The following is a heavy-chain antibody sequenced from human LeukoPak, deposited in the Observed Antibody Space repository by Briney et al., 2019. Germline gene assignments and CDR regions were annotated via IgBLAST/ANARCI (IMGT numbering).Heavy chain of an antibody. CDR2: ISGSGGST. D-gene: IGHD6-19*01. J-gene: IGHJ4*02. CDR1: GFTFSSYA. Sequence: GGSLRLSCAASGFTFSSYAMSWVRQAPGKGLEWVSAISGSGGSTYYADSVKGRFTISRDNSKNTLYLQMSSLRAEDTAVYYCVKNHYERMYSSGWGPFDYWGQGTLVTVSS. CDR3: VKNHYERMYSSGWGPFDY. V-gene: IGHV3-23*01.